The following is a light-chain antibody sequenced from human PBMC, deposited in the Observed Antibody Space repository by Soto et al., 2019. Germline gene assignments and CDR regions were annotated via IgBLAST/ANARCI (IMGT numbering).Light chain of an antibody. CDR3: QQLNSYEFT. CDR1: QGISSY. Sequence: IQLTQSPSSLSASVGDRVTITCRASQGISSYLAWYQQKPGKAPKLLIYAASTLQSGVPSRFSGSGSGTDFTLTISSLQPEDFATYDCQQLNSYEFTFGPGTKVDIK. CDR2: AAS. V-gene: IGKV1-9*01. J-gene: IGKJ3*01.